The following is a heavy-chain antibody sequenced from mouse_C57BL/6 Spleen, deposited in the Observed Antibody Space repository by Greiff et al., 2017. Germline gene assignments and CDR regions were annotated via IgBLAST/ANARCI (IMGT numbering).Heavy chain of an antibody. V-gene: IGHV7-3*01. J-gene: IGHJ2*01. CDR2: IRNKANGYTT. CDR1: GFTFTSYY. Sequence: EVQRVESGGGLVQPGGSLSLSCAASGFTFTSYYMSWVRQPPGKALEWLGFIRNKANGYTTEYNASVKGRFTISRDTSQSILYLQMNALRAEDSATYYCARAGGYYFDYWGQGTTLTVSS. CDR3: ARAGGYYFDY.